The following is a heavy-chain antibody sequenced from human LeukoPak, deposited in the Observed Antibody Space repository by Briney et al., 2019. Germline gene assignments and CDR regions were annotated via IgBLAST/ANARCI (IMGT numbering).Heavy chain of an antibody. Sequence: GGSLRLSCAASGFTVSDSFMTWVRQAPGKGLEWVSVIYVAGSTYYADSVKGRFTVSRDNSKNTLYLQMNSLRADDTAVYYCARRYCSGGSCYANWFDPWGQGTLVTVSS. J-gene: IGHJ5*02. V-gene: IGHV3-53*01. CDR2: IYVAGST. D-gene: IGHD2-15*01. CDR3: ARRYCSGGSCYANWFDP. CDR1: GFTVSDSF.